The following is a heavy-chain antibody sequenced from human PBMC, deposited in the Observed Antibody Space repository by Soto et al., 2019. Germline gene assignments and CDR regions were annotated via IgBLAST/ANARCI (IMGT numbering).Heavy chain of an antibody. CDR1: GFTFSSYN. CDR3: TTELRFLRSLDS. V-gene: IGHV3-15*07. D-gene: IGHD3-10*01. CDR2: IKPKGDGEAT. Sequence: PGGSLRLSCAASGFTFSSYNMNWVRQAPGKGLEWVSSISSSSSYIYYADSVKGRIKPKGDGEATDYTAPVKGRFTISRDDSKNTLYLQMNSLKTEDTAVYYCTTELRFLRSLDSWGQGTMVTVSS. J-gene: IGHJ4*03.